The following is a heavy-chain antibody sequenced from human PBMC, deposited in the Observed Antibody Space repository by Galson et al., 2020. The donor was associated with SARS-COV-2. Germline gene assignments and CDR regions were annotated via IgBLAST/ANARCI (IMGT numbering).Heavy chain of an antibody. CDR3: AIVGGNDGWNWFDP. CDR1: GGSMSKYS. CDR2: IYYSGGT. Sequence: SETLSLTCSVSGGSMSKYSWSWIRQSPGKGLEWIGNIYYSGGTKYNPSLKSRVSMSVATSENQFSLKLNSVTAADTAVYYCAIVGGNDGWNWFDPWGQGTLVTVSS. D-gene: IGHD1-1*01. V-gene: IGHV4-59*01. J-gene: IGHJ5*02.